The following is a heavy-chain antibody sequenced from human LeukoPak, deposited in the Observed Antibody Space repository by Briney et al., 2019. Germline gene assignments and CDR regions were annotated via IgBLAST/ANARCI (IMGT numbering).Heavy chain of an antibody. CDR1: GGSFSGYY. D-gene: IGHD3-16*01. J-gene: IGHJ4*02. V-gene: IGHV4-34*01. Sequence: WETQSLTCAVYGGSFSGYYWSWIRQPPGKGLEWIGEINHSGSTNYNPSLKSRVTISVDTSKNQFSLKLSSVTAADTAVYYCAARRALIPTPDYWGQGTLVTVSS. CDR3: AARRALIPTPDY. CDR2: INHSGST.